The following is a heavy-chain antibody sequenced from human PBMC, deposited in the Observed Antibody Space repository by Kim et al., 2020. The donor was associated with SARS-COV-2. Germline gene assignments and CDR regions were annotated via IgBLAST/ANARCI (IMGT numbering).Heavy chain of an antibody. V-gene: IGHV5-51*01. J-gene: IGHJ3*02. CDR1: GYFFANYW. CDR3: ARQAPTIIAMITHAFDI. CDR2: IYPGDSHT. Sequence: GESLKISCKGFGYFFANYWIGWVRQMPGKGLEWMGYIYPGDSHTKYSPSFEGQVTISADTSISTAYLQLSSLKASDTAFYYCARQAPTIIAMITHAFDIWGQGAMVTVSS. D-gene: IGHD3-22*01.